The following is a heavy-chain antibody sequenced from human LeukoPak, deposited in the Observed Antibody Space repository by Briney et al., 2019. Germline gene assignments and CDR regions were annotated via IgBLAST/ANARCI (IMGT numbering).Heavy chain of an antibody. CDR3: ARGGDFWSGYYGLRGYYYGTDV. Sequence: GGSLRLSCAASGFTFCSYSMNWVRQAPGKGLEWVSSISSSSSYIYYADSVKGRFTICRDNAKNPLYLQMNSLRAEDTAVYYCARGGDFWSGYYGLRGYYYGTDVWRQGTTVTVSS. V-gene: IGHV3-21*01. CDR2: ISSSSSYI. CDR1: GFTFCSYS. D-gene: IGHD3-3*01. J-gene: IGHJ6*01.